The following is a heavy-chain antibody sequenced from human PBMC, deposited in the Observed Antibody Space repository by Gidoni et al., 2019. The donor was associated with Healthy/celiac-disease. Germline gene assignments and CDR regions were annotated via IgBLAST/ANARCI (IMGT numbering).Heavy chain of an antibody. Sequence: SVTLSLTCTVSGGSIISYYWSWIRQRPGKGLEWIGYIYYSGSTNYNPALKRRVTISVDTSKNQFSLKLSSVTAADTAVYYCARSDYDILTGYPSVGAFDIWGQGTMVTVSS. V-gene: IGHV4-59*08. D-gene: IGHD3-9*01. J-gene: IGHJ3*02. CDR2: IYYSGST. CDR3: ARSDYDILTGYPSVGAFDI. CDR1: GGSIISYY.